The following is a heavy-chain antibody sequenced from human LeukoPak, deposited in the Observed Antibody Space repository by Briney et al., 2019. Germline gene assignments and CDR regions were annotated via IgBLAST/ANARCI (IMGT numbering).Heavy chain of an antibody. J-gene: IGHJ5*02. CDR3: ARVPIFAITNWFDP. CDR2: IYYSGST. V-gene: IGHV4-61*01. Sequence: SETLSLTCTVSGGSFSSGSYYWSWIRQPPGKRLEWIGYIYYSGSTSYNPSLKSRVTISVDTSKNQFSLKLSSVTAADTAVYYCARVPIFAITNWFDPWGQGTLVTVSS. CDR1: GGSFSSGSYY. D-gene: IGHD3-3*01.